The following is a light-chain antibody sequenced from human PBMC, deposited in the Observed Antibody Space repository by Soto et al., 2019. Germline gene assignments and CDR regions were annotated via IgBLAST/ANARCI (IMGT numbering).Light chain of an antibody. Sequence: DIQMTQSPSSLSASVGDRVSITCRASQTINSYLNWYQQKPGEAPNLLIYTASTLQSGVPSRFTGSGSGTDFTLTISYLQPEDFATYYCQQCYAIPLTFGQGTRLEI. J-gene: IGKJ5*01. V-gene: IGKV1-39*01. CDR1: QTINSY. CDR3: QQCYAIPLT. CDR2: TAS.